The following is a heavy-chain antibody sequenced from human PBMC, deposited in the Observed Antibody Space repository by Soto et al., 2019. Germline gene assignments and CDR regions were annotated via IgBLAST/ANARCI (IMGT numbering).Heavy chain of an antibody. CDR3: AKPNTIFGVLNDFYYYGMDV. J-gene: IGHJ6*02. V-gene: IGHV3-23*01. D-gene: IGHD3-3*01. CDR2: ISGSGGNT. Sequence: EEQLLESGGGLVQPGGSLRVSCAASGFTFDSYAMTWVRQAPGKGLEWVSRISGSGGNTYYEDSVKGRFTISRDNSKNTRYLQMNSLRAEDTAVYYCAKPNTIFGVLNDFYYYGMDVWGQGTTVTVSS. CDR1: GFTFDSYA.